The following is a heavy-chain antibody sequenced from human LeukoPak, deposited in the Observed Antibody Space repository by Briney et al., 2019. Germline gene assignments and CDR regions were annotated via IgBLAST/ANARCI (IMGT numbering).Heavy chain of an antibody. D-gene: IGHD2-15*01. CDR2: ISAYNGNT. Sequence: ASVKVSCKASGYTFTGYGISWVRQAPGQGLEWMGWISAYNGNTNYAQKLQGRVTMTTDTSTSTDYMELRSLRSDDTAVYYRARDGVDCSGGSCQNDYWGQGTLVTVSS. CDR1: GYTFTGYG. V-gene: IGHV1-18*01. CDR3: ARDGVDCSGGSCQNDY. J-gene: IGHJ4*02.